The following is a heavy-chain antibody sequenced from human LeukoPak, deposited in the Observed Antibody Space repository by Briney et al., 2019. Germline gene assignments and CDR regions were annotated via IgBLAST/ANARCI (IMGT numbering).Heavy chain of an antibody. CDR2: IYPGDSDT. D-gene: IGHD4-17*01. Sequence: GESLKISCKGSGYSFTSYWIGWVCQMPGKGLEWMGIIYPGDSDTRYSPSFQGQVTISADKSSSTAYLQWSSLKASDTAMYYCARHEVTTLVDYWGQGTLVTVSS. V-gene: IGHV5-51*01. CDR1: GYSFTSYW. CDR3: ARHEVTTLVDY. J-gene: IGHJ4*02.